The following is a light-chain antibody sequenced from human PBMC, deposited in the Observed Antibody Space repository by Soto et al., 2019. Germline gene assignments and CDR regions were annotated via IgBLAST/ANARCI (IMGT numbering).Light chain of an antibody. CDR3: QQYTSSPPMST. CDR2: GTS. CDR1: QSMSNRY. V-gene: IGKV3-20*01. J-gene: IGKJ2*01. Sequence: DIVLTQSPGTLSLSPGERATLSCRASQSMSNRYLAWYHQKPGQAPRLLIYGTSNRATGIPDRVSGSGSGTDFTLTISRLEPEDFALYYCQQYTSSPPMSTFGQGTRLEI.